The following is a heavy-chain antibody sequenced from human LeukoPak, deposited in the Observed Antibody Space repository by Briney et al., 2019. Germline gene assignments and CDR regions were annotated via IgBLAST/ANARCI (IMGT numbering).Heavy chain of an antibody. J-gene: IGHJ3*02. CDR1: GGSFSGYY. CDR2: INHSGST. CDR3: ARSRGYRAAFDI. Sequence: SETLSLTYAVYGGSFSGYYWSRIRQPPGKGLEWIGEINHSGSTNYNPSLKSRVTISVDTSKNQFSLKLSSVTAADTAVYYCARSRGYRAAFDIWGQGTMVTVSS. V-gene: IGHV4-34*01. D-gene: IGHD5-18*01.